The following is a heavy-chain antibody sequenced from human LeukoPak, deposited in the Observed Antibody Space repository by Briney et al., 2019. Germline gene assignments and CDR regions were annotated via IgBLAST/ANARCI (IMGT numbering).Heavy chain of an antibody. CDR3: ARHVVAVGFDY. J-gene: IGHJ4*02. Sequence: GGSLRLSCAASGFTFSSYTMNWVRQAPGKGLERVSSITSSSSYIYYADSVMGRFTISRDNANNSLYPQMNSLRAEDTAVYYCARHVVAVGFDYWGQGTLVTVSS. D-gene: IGHD3-22*01. CDR2: ITSSSSYI. V-gene: IGHV3-21*01. CDR1: GFTFSSYT.